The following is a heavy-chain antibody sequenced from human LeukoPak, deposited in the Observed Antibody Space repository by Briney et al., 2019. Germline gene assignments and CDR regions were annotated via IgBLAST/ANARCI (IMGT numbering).Heavy chain of an antibody. V-gene: IGHV3-30*03. CDR1: GFTFSSYG. Sequence: PGGCLRLSCAASGFTFSSYGMDWVRQAPGKGLEWVAVISYDGSNKYYAASVKGRFTISRDNSKNTLYLQMNSLRPEDTAVYYCATDQAGFDYFDYWGQGTLVTVSS. CDR2: ISYDGSNK. J-gene: IGHJ4*02. CDR3: ATDQAGFDYFDY. D-gene: IGHD3-10*01.